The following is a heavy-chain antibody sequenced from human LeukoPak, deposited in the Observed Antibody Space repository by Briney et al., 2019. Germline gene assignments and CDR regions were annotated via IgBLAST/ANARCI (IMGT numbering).Heavy chain of an antibody. CDR2: IYYSGST. J-gene: IGHJ3*02. V-gene: IGHV4-59*08. CDR1: GGPISSYY. Sequence: SETLSLTCTVSGGPISSYYWSWIRQPPGKGLEWIGYIYYSGSTNYNPSLRSRVTISVDTSKNQFSLKLSSVTAADTAVYYCARGSYTSGGGAFDIWGQGTMVTVSS. CDR3: ARGSYTSGGGAFDI. D-gene: IGHD2-15*01.